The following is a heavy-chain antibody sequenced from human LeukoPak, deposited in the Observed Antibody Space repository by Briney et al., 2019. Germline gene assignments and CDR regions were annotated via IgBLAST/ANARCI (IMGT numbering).Heavy chain of an antibody. V-gene: IGHV3-23*01. Sequence: ETLSLTCTVSGGSISSSSYYWGWVRQAPGKGLEWVSVISADSATTFYADSVKGRFTISRDNAKNTVFLQMSSLRAEDTALYYCARKSASGNYPLDYWGQGTLVTVSS. D-gene: IGHD3-10*01. CDR2: ISADSATT. CDR3: ARKSASGNYPLDY. J-gene: IGHJ4*02. CDR1: GGSISSSSYY.